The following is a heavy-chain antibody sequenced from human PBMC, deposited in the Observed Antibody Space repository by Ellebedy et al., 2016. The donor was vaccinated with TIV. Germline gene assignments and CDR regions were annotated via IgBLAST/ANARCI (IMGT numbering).Heavy chain of an antibody. J-gene: IGHJ4*02. CDR3: ATKSVVGGYFDY. D-gene: IGHD3-10*01. CDR1: GYTFTSYY. Sequence: ASVKVSXXASGYTFTSYYMHWVRQAPGQGLEWMGIINPSGGSTSYAQKFQGRVTMTRDTSTDTAYMELSSLRSEDTAVYYCATKSVVGGYFDYWGQGTLVTVSS. CDR2: INPSGGST. V-gene: IGHV1-46*01.